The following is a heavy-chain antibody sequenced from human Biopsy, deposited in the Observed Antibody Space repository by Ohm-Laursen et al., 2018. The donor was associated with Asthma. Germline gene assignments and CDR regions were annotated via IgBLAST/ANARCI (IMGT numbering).Heavy chain of an antibody. CDR1: GFTFDNYT. J-gene: IGHJ6*02. Sequence: SLRLSCTASGFTFDNYTMHWVRQAPGKGLEWVTIISYDGRNTYYADSVEGRFTISRDNSKNTLFLQMSSLKPEDTAVYYCARGGLHYYEYYGMDVWGQGTTVTVSS. CDR2: ISYDGRNT. D-gene: IGHD2-21*02. V-gene: IGHV3-30*04. CDR3: ARGGLHYYEYYGMDV.